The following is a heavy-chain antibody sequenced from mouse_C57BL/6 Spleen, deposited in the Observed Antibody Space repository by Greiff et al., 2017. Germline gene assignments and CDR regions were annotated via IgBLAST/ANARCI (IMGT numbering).Heavy chain of an antibody. CDR1: GYSITSGYY. CDR3: ARESSNYGDVEV. D-gene: IGHD1-1*01. Sequence: EVQLQESGPGLVKPSQSLSLTCSVTGYSITSGYYWNWIRQFPGNKLEWMGYISYDGSNNYNPSLKNRISITRDTSKNQFFLKLNSVTTEDTATYYCARESSNYGDVEVWGTGTTVTVSS. J-gene: IGHJ1*03. CDR2: ISYDGSN. V-gene: IGHV3-6*01.